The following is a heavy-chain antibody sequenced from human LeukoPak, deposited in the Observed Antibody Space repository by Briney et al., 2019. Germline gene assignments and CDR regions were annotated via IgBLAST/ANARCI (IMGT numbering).Heavy chain of an antibody. V-gene: IGHV1-8*01. CDR3: ARGTGGIVVVTDAFDI. CDR2: MNPNSGNI. J-gene: IGHJ3*02. D-gene: IGHD3-22*01. CDR1: GYTFTSYD. Sequence: ASVKVSCKASGYTFTSYDINWVRQATGQGLEWMGWMNPNSGNIGYAQKFQGRVTMTRNTSISTAYMELSSLRSEDTAVYYCARGTGGIVVVTDAFDIWGQGTMVTVSS.